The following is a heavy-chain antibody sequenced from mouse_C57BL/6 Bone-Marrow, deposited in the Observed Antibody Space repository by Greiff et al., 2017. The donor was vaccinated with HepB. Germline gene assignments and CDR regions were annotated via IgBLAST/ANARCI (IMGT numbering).Heavy chain of an antibody. CDR2: IDPSDSYT. J-gene: IGHJ4*01. CDR3: ATYYYGSSYVYAMDY. V-gene: IGHV1-50*01. Sequence: QVQLQQPGAELVKPGASVKLSCKASGYTFTSYWMQWVKQRPGQGLEWIGEIDPSDSYTNYNQKFKGKATLTVDTSSSTAYMQLSSLTSEVSAVYYCATYYYGSSYVYAMDYWGQGTSVTVSS. CDR1: GYTFTSYW. D-gene: IGHD1-1*01.